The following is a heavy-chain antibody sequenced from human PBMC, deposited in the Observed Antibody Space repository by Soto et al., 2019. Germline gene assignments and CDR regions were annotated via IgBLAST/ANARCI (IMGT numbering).Heavy chain of an antibody. CDR1: GGSISSSY. CDR2: IYYSGGT. D-gene: IGHD3-10*01. CDR3: ARLDSGSYYRHDY. J-gene: IGHJ4*02. Sequence: SETLSLTCTVSGGSISSSYWSWIRQPPGKGLEWIGYIYYSGGTSYNPSLKTRVTILVDTSKKQFSLKVSSVNAADTAVYYCARLDSGSYYRHDYWGQGTLVTVSS. V-gene: IGHV4-59*08.